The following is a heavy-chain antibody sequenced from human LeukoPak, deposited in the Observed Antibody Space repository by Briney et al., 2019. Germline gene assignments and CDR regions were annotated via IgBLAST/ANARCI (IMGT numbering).Heavy chain of an antibody. D-gene: IGHD1-26*01. Sequence: PGGSLRLSCAASGFTFSSYAMSWVRQAPGKGLECISGFSGSGGSTYYADSVKGRFTISRDNSKNTLYLQLNSLRVEDTAVYYCASRIVGTPDYFDYWGQGTLVTVSS. J-gene: IGHJ4*02. V-gene: IGHV3-23*01. CDR3: ASRIVGTPDYFDY. CDR1: GFTFSSYA. CDR2: FSGSGGST.